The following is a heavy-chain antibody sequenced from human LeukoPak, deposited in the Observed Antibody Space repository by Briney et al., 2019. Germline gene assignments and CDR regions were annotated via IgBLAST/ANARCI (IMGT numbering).Heavy chain of an antibody. Sequence: SETLSLTCTVSGGSISSYYWSWIRQPPGKGLEWMGYIYYSGSTNYNPSLKSRVTISVDTSKNQFSLKLSSVTAADTAVYYCARHANQYYYDGRFDYWGQGTLVTVSS. D-gene: IGHD3-22*01. CDR1: GGSISSYY. CDR3: ARHANQYYYDGRFDY. CDR2: IYYSGST. J-gene: IGHJ4*02. V-gene: IGHV4-59*08.